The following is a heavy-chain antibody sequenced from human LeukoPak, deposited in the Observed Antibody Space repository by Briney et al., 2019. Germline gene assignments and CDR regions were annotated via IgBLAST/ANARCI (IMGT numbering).Heavy chain of an antibody. J-gene: IGHJ4*02. CDR2: INHSGST. V-gene: IGHV4-34*01. D-gene: IGHD3-16*01. Sequence: SETLSLTCAVYGGSFSGYYWSWLRQPPGKGLEWMGEINHSGSTNYNPSLKSRVTISVDTSKNKFSLKLSSVTAADTAVYYCARDGVLGGLFVWDYWGQGTLVTVSS. CDR1: GGSFSGYY. CDR3: ARDGVLGGLFVWDY.